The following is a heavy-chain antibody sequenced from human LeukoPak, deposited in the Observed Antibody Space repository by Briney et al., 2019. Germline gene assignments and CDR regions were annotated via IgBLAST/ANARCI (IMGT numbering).Heavy chain of an antibody. Sequence: GGSLRLSCAASGFAFSTYAMQWVRQAPEKGLEYVSGISGNGDTIYYADSVKGRFTMSRDNSRNTLYLQMGSLRPEDTAVYYCARFAAGGSYYYYMDVWGKGTTVTVSS. V-gene: IGHV3-64*02. CDR2: ISGNGDTI. CDR3: ARFAAGGSYYYYMDV. CDR1: GFAFSTYA. J-gene: IGHJ6*03. D-gene: IGHD6-25*01.